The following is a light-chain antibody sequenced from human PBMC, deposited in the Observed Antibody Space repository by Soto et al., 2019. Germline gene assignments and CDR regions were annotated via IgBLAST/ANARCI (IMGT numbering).Light chain of an antibody. V-gene: IGLV4-60*02. J-gene: IGLJ3*02. CDR1: SGHSTYI. Sequence: QSVLTQSSSASASLRSSVKLTCTLSSGHSTYIIAWHQQQPGKAPRYLMKVEGSGSYNKGSGVPDRFSGSSSGADRYLTISNLQFEDEADYYCETWDSRPWVFGGGTQLTVL. CDR2: VEGSGSY. CDR3: ETWDSRPWV.